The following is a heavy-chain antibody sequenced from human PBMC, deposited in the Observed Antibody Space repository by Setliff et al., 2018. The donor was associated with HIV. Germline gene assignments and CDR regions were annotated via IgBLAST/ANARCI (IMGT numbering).Heavy chain of an antibody. Sequence: SETLSLTCTVSSASRSINTYYWSWIRQPPGKGLDWVGYIYYSGSTNYNPSLKSRVTISVDTSKNQFSLKLSSVTAADTAVYYCARFSMATRCFDYWGQGTLVTVSS. V-gene: IGHV4-59*08. J-gene: IGHJ4*02. D-gene: IGHD5-12*01. CDR2: IYYSGST. CDR1: SASRSINTYY. CDR3: ARFSMATRCFDY.